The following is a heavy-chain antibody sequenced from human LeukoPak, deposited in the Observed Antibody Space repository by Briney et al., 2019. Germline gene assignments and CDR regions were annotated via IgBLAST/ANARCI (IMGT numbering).Heavy chain of an antibody. Sequence: GGSLRLSCAASGFTFSSYAMHWVRQAPGKGLEWMAVISYDGSNKYYADSVKGRFTISRDNSKNTLYLQMNSLRAEDTAVYYCARASLAYDFWSGPFDYWGQGTLVTVSS. CDR2: ISYDGSNK. D-gene: IGHD3-3*01. CDR1: GFTFSSYA. J-gene: IGHJ4*02. V-gene: IGHV3-30-3*01. CDR3: ARASLAYDFWSGPFDY.